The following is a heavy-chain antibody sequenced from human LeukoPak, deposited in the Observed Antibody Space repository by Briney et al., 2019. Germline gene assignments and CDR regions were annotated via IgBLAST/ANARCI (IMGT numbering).Heavy chain of an antibody. CDR1: GFTFSSYG. CDR3: ARDRIVVVPASLLDYYYHYGMDV. J-gene: IGHJ6*02. CDR2: IKQDGSEK. V-gene: IGHV3-7*01. D-gene: IGHD2-2*01. Sequence: GGSLRLSCAASGFTFSSYGMSWVRQAPGKGLEWVANIKQDGSEKYYVDSVKGRFTISRDNAKNSLYLQMNSLRAEDTAVYYCARDRIVVVPASLLDYYYHYGMDVWGQGTTVTVSS.